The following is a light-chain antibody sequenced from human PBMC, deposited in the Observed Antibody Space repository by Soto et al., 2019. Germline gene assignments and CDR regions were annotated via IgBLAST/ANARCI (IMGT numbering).Light chain of an antibody. CDR1: QSIRSH. V-gene: IGKV3-15*01. J-gene: IGKJ1*01. CDR2: GAS. Sequence: VMTDSPATGSVVPGRVSTLSCWASQSIRSHVGGYQKKPAQAPRRVIYGASTMANSIRARFSGSESGTEFNLTISSLQSQDFAVYYCQQYNNWPPWTFGQGTKVDIK. CDR3: QQYNNWPPWT.